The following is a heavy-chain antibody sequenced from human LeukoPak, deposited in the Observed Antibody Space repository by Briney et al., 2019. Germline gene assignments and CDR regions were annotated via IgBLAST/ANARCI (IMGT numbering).Heavy chain of an antibody. D-gene: IGHD4-23*01. J-gene: IGHJ4*02. V-gene: IGHV3-66*01. CDR3: AREDAGGTYXFDY. CDR2: IYTSGIT. Sequence: XSVIYTSGITYYADSVRGRFTISRDNSKNTLYLQMDSLTAEDTAVYYCAREDAGGTYXFDYWGQGXLXXVSS.